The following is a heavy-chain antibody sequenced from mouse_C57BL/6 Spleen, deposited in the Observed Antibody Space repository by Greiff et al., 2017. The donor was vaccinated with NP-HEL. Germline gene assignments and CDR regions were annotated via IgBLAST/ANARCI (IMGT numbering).Heavy chain of an antibody. J-gene: IGHJ3*01. Sequence: QVQLQQSGPELVKPGASVKISCKASGYAFSSSWMNWVKQRPGKGLEWIGRIYPGDGDTNYNGKFKGKGTLTADKSSSTAYMQLSSLKSEDAVVYFCARSGGFAYWGQGTLVTVSA. D-gene: IGHD3-1*01. CDR1: GYAFSSSW. V-gene: IGHV1-82*01. CDR2: IYPGDGDT. CDR3: ARSGGFAY.